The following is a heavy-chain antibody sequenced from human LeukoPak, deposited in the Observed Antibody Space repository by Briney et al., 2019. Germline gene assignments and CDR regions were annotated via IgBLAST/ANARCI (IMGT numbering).Heavy chain of an antibody. CDR3: AKDGYYYDSSGSDY. D-gene: IGHD3-22*01. V-gene: IGHV3-74*01. J-gene: IGHJ4*02. Sequence: GGPLRLSCAASGLTFSSHWMHWVRQAPGKGLVWVSRITNDGSSTTYADSVKGRFTISRDNSKNTLYLQMNSLRAEDTAVYYCAKDGYYYDSSGSDYWGQGTLVTVSS. CDR2: ITNDGSST. CDR1: GLTFSSHW.